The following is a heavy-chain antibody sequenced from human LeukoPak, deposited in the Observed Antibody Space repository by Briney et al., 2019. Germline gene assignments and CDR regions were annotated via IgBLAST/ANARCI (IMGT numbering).Heavy chain of an antibody. Sequence: ASVKLSCNTSAYTFTNFGNSWERHAPGQGLGWMGWIRGNNDNPNYGQKFQGRLTMTTDSSTSTAYMELRSLRSDDTAVYYCARDGTSTDDYWGQGTLVTVSS. D-gene: IGHD2-2*01. CDR3: ARDGTSTDDY. J-gene: IGHJ4*02. V-gene: IGHV1-18*01. CDR2: IRGNNDNP. CDR1: AYTFTNFG.